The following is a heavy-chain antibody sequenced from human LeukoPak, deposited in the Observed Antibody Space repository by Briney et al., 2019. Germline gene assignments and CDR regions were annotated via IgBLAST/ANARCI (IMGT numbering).Heavy chain of an antibody. V-gene: IGHV4-61*02. CDR2: IYTSGST. J-gene: IGHJ4*02. CDR1: GGSISSRSYY. Sequence: PSQTLSLTCTVSGGSISSRSYYWSWIRQPAGKGLEWIGRIYTSGSTNYNPSLKSRLTISVDTSKNQFSLKLSSVTAADTAVYYCARERDGSGTQRGLDYWGQGTLVTVSS. CDR3: ARERDGSGTQRGLDY. D-gene: IGHD3-10*01.